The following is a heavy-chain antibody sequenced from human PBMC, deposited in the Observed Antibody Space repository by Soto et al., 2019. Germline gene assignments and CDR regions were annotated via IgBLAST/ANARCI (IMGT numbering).Heavy chain of an antibody. D-gene: IGHD2-2*01. CDR1: GFTFSDYY. CDR2: IASSGATI. Sequence: LLVESGGGLVRPGGSLRLSCVASGFTFSDYYFSWIRQAPGKGLEWISYIASSGATIYYADSVRGRFTISRDNAEKSVYLQMNSLRAEDTAVYYCARGRAAPAATGFYNCGGQGTLVTVSS. J-gene: IGHJ4*02. CDR3: ARGRAAPAATGFYNC. V-gene: IGHV3-11*01.